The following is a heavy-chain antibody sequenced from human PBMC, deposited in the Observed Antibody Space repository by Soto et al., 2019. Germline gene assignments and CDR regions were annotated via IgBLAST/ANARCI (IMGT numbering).Heavy chain of an antibody. CDR1: GFTLSSYE. CDR2: ISNDGSSK. Sequence: GGSLRLSCAASGFTLSSYEMHWVRQAPGKGLEWVAVISNDGSSKYYADSVKGRFTISRDNAKNSLYLQMNSLRAEDTAVYYCARVLDSYGYFDAFDIWGQGTMVTVSS. J-gene: IGHJ3*02. V-gene: IGHV3-30*03. CDR3: ARVLDSYGYFDAFDI. D-gene: IGHD5-18*01.